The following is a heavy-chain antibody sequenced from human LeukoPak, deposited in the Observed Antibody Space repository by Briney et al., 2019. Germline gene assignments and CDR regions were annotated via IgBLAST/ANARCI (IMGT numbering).Heavy chain of an antibody. CDR3: ASTLVTGGILVVPAAHFGMDV. Sequence: ASVKVSCKASGYTFTSYDINWVRQAAGQGLEWMGWMNPNSGNTGYAQNFQGRVTMTRNTSITTAYMELSSLRSEDTAVYFCASTLVTGGILVVPAAHFGMDVWGKGTTVIVSS. D-gene: IGHD2-2*01. J-gene: IGHJ6*04. CDR1: GYTFTSYD. CDR2: MNPNSGNT. V-gene: IGHV1-8*01.